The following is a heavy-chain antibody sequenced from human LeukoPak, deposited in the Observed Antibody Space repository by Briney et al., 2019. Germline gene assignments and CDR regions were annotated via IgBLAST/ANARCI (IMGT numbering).Heavy chain of an antibody. CDR2: IKSKTDGGTT. D-gene: IGHD6-13*01. CDR3: TTGDPGIAAAFDY. Sequence: PGGSLRLSCAASGFTFSNAWMSWVRQAPGKGLEWVGRIKSKTDGGTTDHAAPVKGRFTISRADSKNTLYLQMNSLKTEDTAVYYCTTGDPGIAAAFDYWGQGTLVTVSS. CDR1: GFTFSNAW. J-gene: IGHJ4*02. V-gene: IGHV3-15*01.